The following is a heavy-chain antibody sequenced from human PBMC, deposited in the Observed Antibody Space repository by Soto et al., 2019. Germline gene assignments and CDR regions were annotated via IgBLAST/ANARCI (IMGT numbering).Heavy chain of an antibody. V-gene: IGHV3-9*01. CDR3: AKDMGEVAVAGTPIDY. Sequence: QTGGSLRLSCAASGFTFDDYAMHWVRQAPGKGLEWVSGIGWNSGSIGYADSVKGRFTISRDNAKNSLYLQMNSLRAEDTALYYCAKDMGEVAVAGTPIDYWGQGTLVTVSS. CDR1: GFTFDDYA. CDR2: IGWNSGSI. D-gene: IGHD6-19*01. J-gene: IGHJ4*02.